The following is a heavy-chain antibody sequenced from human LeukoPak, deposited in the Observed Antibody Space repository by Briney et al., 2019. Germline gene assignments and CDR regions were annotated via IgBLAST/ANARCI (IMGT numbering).Heavy chain of an antibody. J-gene: IGHJ1*01. CDR3: AKGHTYGMI. CDR2: ISTTGTSM. Sequence: GGSLRLSCAASGFTFSDFYMSWLRQTPGKGLEWVSYISTTGTSMDYADSVKGRFTISRDNAKDSLYLQMNNLGAEDTAVYYCAKGHTYGMIWGQGTLVTVSS. V-gene: IGHV3-11*01. D-gene: IGHD5-18*01. CDR1: GFTFSDFY.